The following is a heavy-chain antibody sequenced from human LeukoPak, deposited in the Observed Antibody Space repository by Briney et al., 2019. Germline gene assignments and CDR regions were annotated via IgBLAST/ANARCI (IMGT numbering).Heavy chain of an antibody. CDR1: GFSFSDYA. J-gene: IGHJ3*01. Sequence: PGGSLRLSCVISGFSFSDYAMTWVRQAPGKGLEWVSSISADGHTYYADSVKGRFTISRDDSKETVFLQMNSLRAEDTALYHCAKGKVNHDGAFDFWGQGTTVTVSS. CDR3: AKGKVNHDGAFDF. V-gene: IGHV3-23*01. D-gene: IGHD3-16*01. CDR2: ISADGHT.